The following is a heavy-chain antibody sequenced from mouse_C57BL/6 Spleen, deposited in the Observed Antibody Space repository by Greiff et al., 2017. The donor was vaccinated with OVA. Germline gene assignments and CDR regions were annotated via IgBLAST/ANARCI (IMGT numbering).Heavy chain of an antibody. CDR1: GFTFSDYG. Sequence: EVMLVESGGGLVKPGGSLKLSCAASGFTFSDYGMHWVRQAPEKGLEWVAYISSGSSTIYYADTVKGRFIISRENAKNTLFLQMTSLRAEDTAMYYCAREELGDYWGQGTTLTVSS. CDR2: ISSGSSTI. V-gene: IGHV5-17*01. D-gene: IGHD4-1*01. J-gene: IGHJ2*01. CDR3: AREELGDY.